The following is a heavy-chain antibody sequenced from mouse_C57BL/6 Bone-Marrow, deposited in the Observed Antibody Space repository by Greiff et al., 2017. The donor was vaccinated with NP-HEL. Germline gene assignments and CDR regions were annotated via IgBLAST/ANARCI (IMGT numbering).Heavy chain of an antibody. CDR3: ARGTGRENAMDY. CDR1: GYAFTNYL. D-gene: IGHD3-1*01. J-gene: IGHJ4*01. Sequence: QVQLKQSGAELVRPGTSVKVSCKASGYAFTNYLIEWVKQRPGQGLEWIGVINPGSGGTNYNEKFKGKATLTADKSSSTAYMQLSSLTSEDSAVYFCARGTGRENAMDYWGQGTSVTVSS. V-gene: IGHV1-54*01. CDR2: INPGSGGT.